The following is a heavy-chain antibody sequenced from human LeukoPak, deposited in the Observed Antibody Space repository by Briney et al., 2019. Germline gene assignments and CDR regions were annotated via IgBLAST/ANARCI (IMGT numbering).Heavy chain of an antibody. CDR2: IYSSGST. D-gene: IGHD2-15*01. Sequence: SETLSLTCTVSGGSISSYHWSWIRQLPGKGLEWIGYIYSSGSTSYNPSLKSRVAISVDTSKNQFSLKLSSVTAADTAVYYCARRISGGSSDYWGQGTLVTVSS. V-gene: IGHV4-59*08. CDR1: GGSISSYH. J-gene: IGHJ4*02. CDR3: ARRISGGSSDY.